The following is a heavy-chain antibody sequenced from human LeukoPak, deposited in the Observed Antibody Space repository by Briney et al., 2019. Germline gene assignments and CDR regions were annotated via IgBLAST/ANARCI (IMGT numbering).Heavy chain of an antibody. V-gene: IGHV3-23*01. Sequence: PGGSLRLSCAASGFTFSSYAMSWVRQAPGKGLEWVSAISGSGGSTYYADSVKGRFTISRDNSKNTLYLQMNSLRAEDTAVYYCAKDLDWDIVVVPAAFDYWGQGTLVTVSS. CDR2: ISGSGGST. CDR3: AKDLDWDIVVVPAAFDY. J-gene: IGHJ4*02. D-gene: IGHD2-2*01. CDR1: GFTFSSYA.